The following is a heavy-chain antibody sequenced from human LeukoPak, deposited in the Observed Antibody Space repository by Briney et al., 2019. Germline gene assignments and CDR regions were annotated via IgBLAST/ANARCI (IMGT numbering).Heavy chain of an antibody. V-gene: IGHV3-33*01. Sequence: GGSLRLSCAASGFTFSTYARHWVRQAPGKGLEWVAVIWYDGSEQYYADSVKGRFIISRDNSKSTSDLQMNSLRAEDTAVYYCAREGDSRWGELSPWGQGTLVTVSA. J-gene: IGHJ1*01. CDR1: GFTFSTYA. D-gene: IGHD3-16*02. CDR3: AREGDSRWGELSP. CDR2: IWYDGSEQ.